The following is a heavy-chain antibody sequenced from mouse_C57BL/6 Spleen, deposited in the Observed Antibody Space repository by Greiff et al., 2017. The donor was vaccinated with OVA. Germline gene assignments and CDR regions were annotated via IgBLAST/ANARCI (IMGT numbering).Heavy chain of an antibody. CDR2: IDPSDSET. D-gene: IGHD3-2*02. CDR3: ARRGDSSGYGFAY. CDR1: GYTFTSYW. Sequence: QVQLQQPGAELVRPGSSVKLSCKASGYTFTSYWMHWVKQRPIQGLEWIGNIDPSDSETHYNQKFKDKATLTVDKSSSTAYMQLSSLTSEDSAVYYGARRGDSSGYGFAYGGQGTLVTVSA. V-gene: IGHV1-52*01. J-gene: IGHJ3*01.